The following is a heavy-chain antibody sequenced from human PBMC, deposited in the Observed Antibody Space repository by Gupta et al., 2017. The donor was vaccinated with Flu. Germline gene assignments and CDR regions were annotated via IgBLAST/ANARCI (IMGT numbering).Heavy chain of an antibody. Sequence: VQLVESGGGLVKPGGSLRLSCAVSGFNFNDYAIGWIRQAPGRGLEWISYSTSVITSYADAVKGRFTVSRDSAKKSLYLQMSGLRAEDTAVYYCAKERGYANNYFHYWGQGTLVTVSS. CDR3: AKERGYANNYFHY. CDR2: STSVIT. J-gene: IGHJ4*02. D-gene: IGHD2-2*01. CDR1: GFNFNDYA. V-gene: IGHV3-11*01.